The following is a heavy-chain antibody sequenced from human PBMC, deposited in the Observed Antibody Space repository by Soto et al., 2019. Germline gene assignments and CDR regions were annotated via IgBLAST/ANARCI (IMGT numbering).Heavy chain of an antibody. V-gene: IGHV4-39*01. Sequence: PSETLSLTCTVSGGSISSSSYYWGWIRQPPGKGLEWIGSIYYSGSTYYNPSLKSRVTISVDTSKNQFSLKLSSVTAADTAVYYCARRCALYDYDYGAFDIRGQRTMVTVS. CDR1: GGSISSSSYY. J-gene: IGHJ3*02. CDR2: IYYSGST. CDR3: ARRCALYDYDYGAFDI. D-gene: IGHD3-22*01.